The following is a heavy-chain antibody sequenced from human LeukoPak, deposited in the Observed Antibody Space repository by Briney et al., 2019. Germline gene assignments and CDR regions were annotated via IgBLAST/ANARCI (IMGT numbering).Heavy chain of an antibody. CDR1: VGTFSSYA. V-gene: IGHV1-69*05. Sequence: SVKVSCKASVGTFSSYAISWVRQAPGQGLEWMGRIIPIFGTANYAQKFQGRVTITTDESTSTAYMELSSLRSEDTAVYYCATNRDCSGGSCYPYYYYMDVWGKGTTVTVSS. D-gene: IGHD2-15*01. J-gene: IGHJ6*03. CDR2: IIPIFGTA. CDR3: ATNRDCSGGSCYPYYYYMDV.